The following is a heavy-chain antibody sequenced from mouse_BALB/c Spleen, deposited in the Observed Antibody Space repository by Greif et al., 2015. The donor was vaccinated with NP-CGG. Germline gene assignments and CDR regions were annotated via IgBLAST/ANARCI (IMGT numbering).Heavy chain of an antibody. CDR2: INSNGGST. Sequence: EVKLMESGGGLVQPGGSLKLSCAASGFTFSSYGMSWVRQTPDKRLELVATINSNGGSTYYPDSVKGRFTISRDNAKNSLYLQMSSLKSEDTAMYYCAREFTLYWGQGTSVTVSS. V-gene: IGHV5-6-3*01. CDR1: GFTFSSYG. CDR3: AREFTLY. J-gene: IGHJ4*01.